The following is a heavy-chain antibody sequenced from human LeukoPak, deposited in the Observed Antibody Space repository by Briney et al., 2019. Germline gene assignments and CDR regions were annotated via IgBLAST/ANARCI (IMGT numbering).Heavy chain of an antibody. J-gene: IGHJ5*02. CDR2: LNPYSGAT. D-gene: IGHD4-17*01. CDR3: ARARTTVTTREFDP. Sequence: ASVKVSRKASAYTFTDYFIHWVRHAPGQGLEWMGWLNPYSGATNYARRFHGRVTMTRDTSISTAYLELSSLTSDDTALYYCARARTTVTTREFDPWGQGTLVTVSS. V-gene: IGHV1-2*02. CDR1: AYTFTDYF.